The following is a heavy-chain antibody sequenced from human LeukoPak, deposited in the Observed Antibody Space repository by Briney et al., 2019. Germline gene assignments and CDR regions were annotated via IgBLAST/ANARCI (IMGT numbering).Heavy chain of an antibody. V-gene: IGHV3-7*01. Sequence: PGGSLRLSCAVSGFTFSSYWMSWVRQAPGKGLEWVGNIKEDGSEKYYVDSVKGRFTISRDNAKNSLYLQMNSLRAEDTAVYYCATYGDYGFDYWGQGSLVTVSS. D-gene: IGHD4-17*01. CDR1: GFTFSSYW. CDR3: ATYGDYGFDY. J-gene: IGHJ4*02. CDR2: IKEDGSEK.